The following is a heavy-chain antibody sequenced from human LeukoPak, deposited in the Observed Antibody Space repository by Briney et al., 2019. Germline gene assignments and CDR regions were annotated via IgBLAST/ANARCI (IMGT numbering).Heavy chain of an antibody. CDR3: AKSPDPSGSYYDY. J-gene: IGHJ4*02. Sequence: GRSLRLSCAASGFTFSSYGMHCVREAPGRGLEGVAVIWYDGSNKYYADSVKGRFTISRDNSKNTLYLQMNSLRAEDTAVYYCAKSPDPSGSYYDYWGQGTLVTVSS. CDR2: IWYDGSNK. CDR1: GFTFSSYG. D-gene: IGHD1-26*01. V-gene: IGHV3-33*06.